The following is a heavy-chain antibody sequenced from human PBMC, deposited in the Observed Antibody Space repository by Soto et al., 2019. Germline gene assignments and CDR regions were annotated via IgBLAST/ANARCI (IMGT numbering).Heavy chain of an antibody. D-gene: IGHD3-10*01. J-gene: IGHJ4*02. CDR2: IYYSGGT. CDR1: GGSISSYY. CDR3: ARAPRGNYGYPSYFDY. Sequence: SETLSLTCTVSGGSISSYYWSWIRQPPGKGLEWIGYIYYSGGTNYNPSLKSRVTISVDTSKNQFSLKLSSVTAADTALYYCARAPRGNYGYPSYFDYWGQGTLVTVLL. V-gene: IGHV4-59*01.